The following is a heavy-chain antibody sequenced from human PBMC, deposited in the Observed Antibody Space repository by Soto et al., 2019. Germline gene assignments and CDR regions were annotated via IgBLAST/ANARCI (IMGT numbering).Heavy chain of an antibody. V-gene: IGHV3-23*01. CDR2: ISATGGGT. D-gene: IGHD3-16*01. CDR3: AKDRRAGGNSAFYFDF. J-gene: IGHJ4*02. Sequence: PGGSLRLSCAASGFKFSNYAMSWVLQAPGKGLEWVSLISATGGGTYYADSVTGRFTISRDNSHNTLYLQVHSLTAEDTAVYYCAKDRRAGGNSAFYFDFWGQGAQVTVSS. CDR1: GFKFSNYA.